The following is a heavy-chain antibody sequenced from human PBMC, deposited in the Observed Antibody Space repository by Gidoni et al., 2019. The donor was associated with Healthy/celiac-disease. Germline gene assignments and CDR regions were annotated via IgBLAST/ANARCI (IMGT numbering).Heavy chain of an antibody. Sequence: QVQLVQSGAEVKKPGASVKVSCKASGSTFTTYGISWVRQAPGQGLEWMGLLSAYNGNTNYAQKLQGRVTMTTDTSTSTAYMELRSLRSDDTAVYYCARDTSSVNYYYYGMDVWGQGTTVTVSS. CDR3: ARDTSSVNYYYYGMDV. CDR2: LSAYNGNT. CDR1: GSTFTTYG. V-gene: IGHV1-18*04. D-gene: IGHD3-3*01. J-gene: IGHJ6*02.